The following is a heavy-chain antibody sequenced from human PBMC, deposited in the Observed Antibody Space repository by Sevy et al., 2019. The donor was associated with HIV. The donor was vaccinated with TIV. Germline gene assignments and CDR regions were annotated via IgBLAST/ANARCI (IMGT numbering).Heavy chain of an antibody. J-gene: IGHJ4*02. CDR1: GFTFSSYA. CDR2: ISYDGSNK. V-gene: IGHV3-30*04. CDR3: ARDYFDY. Sequence: GGSLRLSCAASGFTFSSYAMHWVRQAPGKGLEWVAVISYDGSNKYYADSVKGRFTISRDNSKNTLYLQMNSLRAEDTAVYYCARDYFDYSGQGTLVTVSS.